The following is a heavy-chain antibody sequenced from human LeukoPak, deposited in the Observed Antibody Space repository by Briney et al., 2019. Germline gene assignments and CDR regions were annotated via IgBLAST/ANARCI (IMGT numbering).Heavy chain of an antibody. D-gene: IGHD3-22*01. V-gene: IGHV4-39*01. CDR1: GDSVSRSDSY. CDR3: ARRRYYDGSGYLE. Sequence: AETLSLTCSVSGDSVSRSDSYWDWIRQPPGKGLEWIGTIYYSGRTYYSPSLKSRVTMSVDPSNNQFSLNLRSVTAADTALYYCARRRYYDGSGYLEWGQGTLLSVSS. CDR2: IYYSGRT. J-gene: IGHJ1*01.